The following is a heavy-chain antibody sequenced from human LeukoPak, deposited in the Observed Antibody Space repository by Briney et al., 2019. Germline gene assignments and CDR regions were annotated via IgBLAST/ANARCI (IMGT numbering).Heavy chain of an antibody. J-gene: IGHJ4*02. D-gene: IGHD3-10*01. CDR1: GGXLSSASHY. Sequence: XXLTCTVXGGXLSSASHYWTWVRQPAGRGLEWIGRIFTSGSTYYNPSLKSRVTISVETSKNQFSLKLSSVTPADTAIYYCAREESLTLDSWGQGTLVTVSS. V-gene: IGHV4-61*02. CDR3: AREESLTLDS. CDR2: IFTSGST.